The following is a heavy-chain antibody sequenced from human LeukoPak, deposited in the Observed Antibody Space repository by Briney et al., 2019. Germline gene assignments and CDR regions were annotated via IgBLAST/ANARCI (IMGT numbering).Heavy chain of an antibody. CDR2: IYCSGST. CDR3: ARDNFLDGGYLDAFDI. Sequence: SETLSLTCAVSGGSISSYYWSWIRQPPGKGLEWIGYIYCSGSTNYNPSLKSRVTISVDTSKNQFSPKLSSVTAADTAVYYCARDNFLDGGYLDAFDIWGQGTMVTVSS. CDR1: GGSISSYY. D-gene: IGHD1-26*01. J-gene: IGHJ3*02. V-gene: IGHV4-59*01.